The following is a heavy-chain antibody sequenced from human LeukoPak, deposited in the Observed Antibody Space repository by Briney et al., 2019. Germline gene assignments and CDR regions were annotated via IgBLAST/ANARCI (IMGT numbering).Heavy chain of an antibody. CDR3: ARDHRYAFDN. D-gene: IGHD5-12*01. CDR2: IGISSGNT. CDR1: GFNFIDYS. J-gene: IGHJ4*01. V-gene: IGHV3-48*01. Sequence: GGSLRLSCAASGFNFIDYSMNWVRQAPGKGLEWISYIGISSGNTKYADSVKGRFTISRDKARNSLYLQMNSLRVEDTAVYYCARDHRYAFDNWGHGTRVTVSS.